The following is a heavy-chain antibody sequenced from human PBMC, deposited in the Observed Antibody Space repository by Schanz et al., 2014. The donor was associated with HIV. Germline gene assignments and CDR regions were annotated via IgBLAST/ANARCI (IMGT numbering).Heavy chain of an antibody. D-gene: IGHD6-25*01. J-gene: IGHJ4*02. V-gene: IGHV1-18*01. CDR3: ANEGLTGFIDY. CDR1: GYTYTRYG. CDR2: ISAYNGHS. Sequence: QVQLVQSGAEVKKPGASVKVSCKASGYTYTRYGISWVRQAPGQGLEWMGWISAYNGHSNYAQKVQGRITMTTDTSTSTAYMELRSLRSDDTAVYYCANEGLTGFIDYWGQGTLVTVSS.